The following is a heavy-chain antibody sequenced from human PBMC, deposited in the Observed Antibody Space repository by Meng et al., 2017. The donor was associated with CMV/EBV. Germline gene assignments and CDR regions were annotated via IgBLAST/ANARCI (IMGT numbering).Heavy chain of an antibody. CDR1: GFTFDDYA. V-gene: IGHV3-21*01. CDR3: ARDRWQSQVVPSRVHWFDP. CDR2: ISSSSSYI. Sequence: GESLKISCAASGFTFDDYAMHWVRQAPGKGLEWVSSISSSSSYIYYADSVKGRFTISRDNAKNSLYLQMNSLRAEDTAVYYCARDRWQSQVVPSRVHWFDPWGQGTLVTVSS. J-gene: IGHJ5*02. D-gene: IGHD2-2*01.